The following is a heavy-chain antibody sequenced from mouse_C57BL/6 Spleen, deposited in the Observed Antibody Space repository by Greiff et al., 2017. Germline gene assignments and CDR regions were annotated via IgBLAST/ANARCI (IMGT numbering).Heavy chain of an antibody. V-gene: IGHV2-2*01. D-gene: IGHD1-1*01. CDR1: GFSLTSYG. CDR2: IWSGGST. CDR3: ARNGYGSSYGWYFDV. J-gene: IGHJ1*03. Sequence: VKLKESGPGLVQPSQSLSITCTVSGFSLTSYGVHWVRQSPGKGLEWLGVIWSGGSTDYNAAFISRLSISKDNSKSQVFFKMNSLQADDTAIYYCARNGYGSSYGWYFDVWGTGTTVTVSS.